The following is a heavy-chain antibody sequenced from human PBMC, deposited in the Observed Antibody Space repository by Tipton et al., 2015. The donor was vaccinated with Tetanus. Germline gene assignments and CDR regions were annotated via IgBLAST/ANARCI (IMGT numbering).Heavy chain of an antibody. CDR3: ARHAFSSGCFDW. J-gene: IGHJ4*02. CDR1: GFSFSAYE. D-gene: IGHD6-25*01. V-gene: IGHV3-48*03. Sequence: QLVQSGGGLVQPGGSLRLSCAASGFSFSAYEMSWVRQAPGMGLEWVAYISNVGASIYYAESVKGRSTISRDNAKNSVHLQMNSLGAGDTAVYYCARHAFSSGCFDWWGQGTLVTVSS. CDR2: ISNVGASI.